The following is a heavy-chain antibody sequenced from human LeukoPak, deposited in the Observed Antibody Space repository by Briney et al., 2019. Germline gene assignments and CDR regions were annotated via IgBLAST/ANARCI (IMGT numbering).Heavy chain of an antibody. CDR1: GDSISSISYY. CDR3: ARAISWFDP. V-gene: IGHV4-39*07. CDR2: IYQNGNT. Sequence: SETLSLTCSVSGDSISSISYYWGWIRQPPGKGLEFIGSIYQNGNTYYNPSLKSRVTISIDRSKNQFSLKLSSVTAADTAVYYCARAISWFDPWGQGTLVTVSS. J-gene: IGHJ5*02.